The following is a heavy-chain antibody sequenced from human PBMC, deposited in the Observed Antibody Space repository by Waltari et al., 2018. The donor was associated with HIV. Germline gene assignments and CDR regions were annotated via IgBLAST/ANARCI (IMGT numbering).Heavy chain of an antibody. CDR2: ILADGSMK. D-gene: IGHD3-9*01. Sequence: QVQLVESGGGVVQPGKSLRLSCAASGFIFRNYGMHWVRQAPGKGMEGVAFILADGSMKSYVDSVKGRFTVSRDNSKNTLYLQMNSLRVEDTALYYCANRMGVTGEGLLDHWGQGTLVTVSS. CDR1: GFIFRNYG. J-gene: IGHJ4*02. CDR3: ANRMGVTGEGLLDH. V-gene: IGHV3-33*06.